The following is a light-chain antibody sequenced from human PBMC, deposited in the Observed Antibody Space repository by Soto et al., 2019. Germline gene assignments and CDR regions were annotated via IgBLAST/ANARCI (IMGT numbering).Light chain of an antibody. CDR3: QSYGDTTQV. Sequence: FMLTQPHSVSESPGKTVTISCTGSSGSVASHYVQWYQQRPGSAPTTVIYEHNQRPSGVPDRFSGSIDSSSNSASLTISGLKTEDDADYYCQSYGDTTQVFGGGTKVIVL. CDR1: SGSVASHY. CDR2: EHN. J-gene: IGLJ3*02. V-gene: IGLV6-57*02.